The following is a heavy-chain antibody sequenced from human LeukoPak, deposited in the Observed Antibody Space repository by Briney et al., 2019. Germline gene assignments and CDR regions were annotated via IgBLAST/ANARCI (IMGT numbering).Heavy chain of an antibody. CDR3: AKDRDPLSYSSSWYD. CDR2: IRYDGSNK. D-gene: IGHD6-13*01. V-gene: IGHV3-30*02. CDR1: GFTFSSYG. J-gene: IGHJ4*02. Sequence: GGSLRLSCAASGFTFSSYGMHWVRQAPGKGLEWVAFIRYDGSNKYYADSVKGRFTISRDNSKNTLYLQMNSLRAKDTAVYYCAKDRDPLSYSSSWYDWGQGTLVTVSS.